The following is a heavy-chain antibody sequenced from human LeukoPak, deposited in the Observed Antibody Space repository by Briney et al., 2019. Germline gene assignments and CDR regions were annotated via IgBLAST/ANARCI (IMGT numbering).Heavy chain of an antibody. J-gene: IGHJ6*02. CDR1: GYTLTELS. Sequence: ASVKVSCKVSGYTLTELSMHWVRQAPGKGLEWMGGFDPEDGETIYAQKFQGRVTMTEDTSTDTAYMGLSSLRSEDTAVYYCASGTTIGTVADYYYGMDVWGQGTTVTVSS. D-gene: IGHD1-1*01. CDR3: ASGTTIGTVADYYYGMDV. V-gene: IGHV1-24*01. CDR2: FDPEDGET.